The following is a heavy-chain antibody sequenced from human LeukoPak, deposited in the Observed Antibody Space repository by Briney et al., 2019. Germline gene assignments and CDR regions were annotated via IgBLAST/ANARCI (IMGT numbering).Heavy chain of an antibody. D-gene: IGHD3-22*01. CDR1: GYTFTGYY. CDR3: ARDLDYYDSSGYYYSGADNWFDP. Sequence: ASVKVSCKASGYTFTGYYMHWVRQVPGQGLEWMGWINPNSGGTNYAQKFQGRVTMTRDTSISTAYMELSRLRSDDTAVYYCARDLDYYDSSGYYYSGADNWFDPWGQGTLVTVSS. J-gene: IGHJ5*02. V-gene: IGHV1-2*02. CDR2: INPNSGGT.